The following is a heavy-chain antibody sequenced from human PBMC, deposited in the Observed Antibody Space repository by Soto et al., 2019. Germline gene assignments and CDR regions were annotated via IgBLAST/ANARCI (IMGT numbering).Heavy chain of an antibody. D-gene: IGHD4-4*01. CDR1: GFTFSSYA. CDR3: AKAPQYHRGYFDY. J-gene: IGHJ4*02. CDR2: ISGSGGST. Sequence: EVQLLESGGGLVQPGGSLRLSCAAPGFTFSSYAMSWVRQAPGKGLEWVSAISGSGGSTYYADSVKGRFTISRDNSKNTLYLQMNSLRAEDTAVYYCAKAPQYHRGYFDYWGQGTLVTVSS. V-gene: IGHV3-23*01.